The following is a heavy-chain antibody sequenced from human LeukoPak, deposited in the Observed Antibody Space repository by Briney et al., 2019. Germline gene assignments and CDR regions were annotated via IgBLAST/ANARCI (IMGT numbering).Heavy chain of an antibody. D-gene: IGHD3-3*02. CDR1: GFIFSRYT. J-gene: IGHJ4*02. Sequence: GGSLRLFCAASGFIFSRYTINWVRQAPGKGLEWVSSIWSDSAEIHYADSVEGRFTISRDNAKDSLYLQMNSLRAEDSAVYYCARDFFHSDISRPFDYWGQGTLVTVSS. CDR3: ARDFFHSDISRPFDY. CDR2: IWSDSAEI. V-gene: IGHV3-21*01.